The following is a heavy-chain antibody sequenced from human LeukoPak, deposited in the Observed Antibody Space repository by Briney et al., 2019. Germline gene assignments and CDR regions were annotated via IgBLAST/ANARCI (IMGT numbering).Heavy chain of an antibody. CDR3: ARGARAGYNLEPFDY. V-gene: IGHV4-59*08. Sequence: SETLSLTCTVSGGSISSYYWSWIRQPPGKGLEWIGYIYYSGSTNYNPSLKSRVTISVDTSKNQFSLKLSSVTAADTAVYYCARGARAGYNLEPFDYWGRGTLVTVSS. CDR2: IYYSGST. D-gene: IGHD5-24*01. CDR1: GGSISSYY. J-gene: IGHJ4*02.